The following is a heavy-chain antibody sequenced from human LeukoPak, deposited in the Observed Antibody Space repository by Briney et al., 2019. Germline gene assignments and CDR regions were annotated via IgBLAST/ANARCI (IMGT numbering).Heavy chain of an antibody. V-gene: IGHV3-43*02. Sequence: GGSLRLSCAASGFTFDDYAMHWVRQAPGKGLEWVSLISGDGGSTYYADSVKGRFTISRDNSKNSLYLQMNSLRTEDTALYYCAKDTLRSTVRGRGYYYYGMDVWGQGTTVTVSS. CDR2: ISGDGGST. CDR1: GFTFDDYA. J-gene: IGHJ6*02. CDR3: AKDTLRSTVRGRGYYYYGMDV. D-gene: IGHD3-10*01.